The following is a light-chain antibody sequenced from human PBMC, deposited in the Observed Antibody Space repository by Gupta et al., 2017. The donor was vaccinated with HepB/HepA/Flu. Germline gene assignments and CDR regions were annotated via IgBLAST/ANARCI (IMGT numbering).Light chain of an antibody. J-gene: IGLJ2*01. Sequence: QSVLTQPPSLSGAPRQRVTISCSGSSSNIGNNAVNWYQQLPGKAPKLLIYYDDLLPSGVSDRFSGSKSGTSASLAISGLQSEDEADYYCAAWDDSLNVVVFGGGTKLTVL. V-gene: IGLV1-36*01. CDR1: SSNIGNNA. CDR3: AAWDDSLNVVV. CDR2: YDD.